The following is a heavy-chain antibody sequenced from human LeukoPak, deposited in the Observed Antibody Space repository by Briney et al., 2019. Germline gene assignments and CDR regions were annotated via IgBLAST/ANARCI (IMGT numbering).Heavy chain of an antibody. V-gene: IGHV4-4*09. CDR1: GGFISSYY. CDR3: ARLERYSSSWYYYYYYMDV. J-gene: IGHJ6*03. CDR2: IYTSGST. D-gene: IGHD6-13*01. Sequence: SETLSLTCTVSGGFISSYYWSWIRQPPGKGLEWIGYIYTSGSTNYNPSLKSRVTISVDTSKNQFSLKLSSVTAADTAVYYCARLERYSSSWYYYYYYMDVWGKGTTVTVSS.